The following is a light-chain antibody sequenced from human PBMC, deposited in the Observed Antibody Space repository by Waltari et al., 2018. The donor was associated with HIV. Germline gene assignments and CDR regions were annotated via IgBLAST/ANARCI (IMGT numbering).Light chain of an antibody. CDR2: GAS. J-gene: IGKJ2*01. CDR3: QQYGNSAPYT. CDR1: RSIAGN. V-gene: IGKV3-15*01. Sequence: EIVMTQSPATLSVSPGERATLSCRASRSIAGNLAWYQQKPGQAPRLLIYGASSGSETDFSLTISSLQSEDFAVYYCQQYGNSAPYTFGQGSKLEIK.